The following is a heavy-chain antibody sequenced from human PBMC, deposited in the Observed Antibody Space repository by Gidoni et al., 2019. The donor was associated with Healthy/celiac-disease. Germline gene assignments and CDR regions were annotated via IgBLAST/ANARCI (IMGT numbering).Heavy chain of an antibody. Sequence: QVQLVQSGAEVKKPGSSVKVSCKASGVTFSSYAISWVRQAPGQGLEWRGGIIPIFGTANYEQKCQGRVTITADESTSTAYMELSSLRSEDTAVYYCARPLTTVTTEGPYYYYYYGMDVWGQGTTVTVSS. D-gene: IGHD4-17*01. CDR2: IIPIFGTA. CDR1: GVTFSSYA. CDR3: ARPLTTVTTEGPYYYYYYGMDV. J-gene: IGHJ6*02. V-gene: IGHV1-69*01.